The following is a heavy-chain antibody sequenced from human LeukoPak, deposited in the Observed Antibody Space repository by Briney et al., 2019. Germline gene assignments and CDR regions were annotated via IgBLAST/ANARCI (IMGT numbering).Heavy chain of an antibody. CDR3: ARDVGPSLPSYFDY. CDR2: IYSGGNT. V-gene: IGHV3-53*05. Sequence: GGSLRLSCAASGFTVSSNYMSWVRQAPGKGLEWVSVIYSGGNTCYADSVKGRFTISRDNSKNTLYLQMNSLRAEDTAVYYCARDVGPSLPSYFDYWGQGTLVTVSS. D-gene: IGHD1-26*01. J-gene: IGHJ4*02. CDR1: GFTVSSNY.